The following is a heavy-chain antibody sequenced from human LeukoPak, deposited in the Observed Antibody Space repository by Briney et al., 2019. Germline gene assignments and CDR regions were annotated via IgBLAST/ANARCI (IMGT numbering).Heavy chain of an antibody. D-gene: IGHD4-11*01. CDR1: GGSLSSYF. CDR2: LFHRGST. CDR3: ARYSSEEPYHFDY. J-gene: IGHJ4*02. Sequence: SETLSHTCAVSGGSLSSYFWSWIRQPPGKGREWIGYLFHRGSTIYHPPLKSRVAISVDTSKNQFSRKLSSVTAADTAVYYCARYSSEEPYHFDYWGQGTLVTVSS. V-gene: IGHV4-59*12.